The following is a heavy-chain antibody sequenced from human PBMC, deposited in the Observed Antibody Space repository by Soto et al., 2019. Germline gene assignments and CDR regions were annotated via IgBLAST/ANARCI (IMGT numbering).Heavy chain of an antibody. Sequence: KPSETLSLTCTVSGGSISSGGYYWSWIRQHPGKGLEWIGYIYYSGSTYYNPSLKSRVTISVDTSKNQFSLKLSSATAADTAVYYCARVRRYSYASYYFDYWGQGTLVTVSS. J-gene: IGHJ4*02. V-gene: IGHV4-31*03. CDR1: GGSISSGGYY. D-gene: IGHD5-18*01. CDR3: ARVRRYSYASYYFDY. CDR2: IYYSGST.